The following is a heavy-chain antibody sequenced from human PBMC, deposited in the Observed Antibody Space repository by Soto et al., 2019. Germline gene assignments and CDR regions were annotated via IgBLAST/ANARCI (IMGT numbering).Heavy chain of an antibody. J-gene: IGHJ4*02. Sequence: QVTLKESGPVLVKPTETLTLTCTVSGFSLSNARMGVSWIRQPPGKALEWLAHIFSNDEKSYSTSLKSRLTIAQDTSKSQVVLTMTHMDPVDTATYSCARIRRSSGWYDSDYWGQGTLVTVSS. CDR2: IFSNDEK. D-gene: IGHD6-19*01. CDR1: GFSLSNARMG. V-gene: IGHV2-26*01. CDR3: ARIRRSSGWYDSDY.